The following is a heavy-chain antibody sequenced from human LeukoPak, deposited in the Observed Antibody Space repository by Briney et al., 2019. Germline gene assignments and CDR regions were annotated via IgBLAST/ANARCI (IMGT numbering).Heavy chain of an antibody. CDR3: AKGNYYDSSGAFDY. D-gene: IGHD3-22*01. CDR2: SSWYSGSI. J-gene: IGHJ4*02. CDR1: GCTVDEYA. Sequence: PGRSLSLSCAGSGCTVDEYAMHWVRPAAGRDVAGVAGSSWYSGSIRYEDSVKGRFTISRDNAKNSLYLQMNSLIAEDTALYYCAKGNYYDSSGAFDYWGPGTLVTVSS. V-gene: IGHV3-9*01.